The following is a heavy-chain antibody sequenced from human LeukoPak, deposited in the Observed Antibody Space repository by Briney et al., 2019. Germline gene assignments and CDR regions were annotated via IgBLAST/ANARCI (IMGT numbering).Heavy chain of an antibody. D-gene: IGHD1/OR15-1a*01. J-gene: IGHJ4*02. CDR1: WFPLRCYC. Sequence: GSLRLFCAASWFPLRCYCLNRVRPASGEGLEWVSSISSSSSYIYYADSVKGRFTISRDNAKNSLYLQMNSLRAEDTAVYYCARVGWNNGNYWGQGTLVTVSS. V-gene: IGHV3-21*01. CDR2: ISSSSSYI. CDR3: ARVGWNNGNY.